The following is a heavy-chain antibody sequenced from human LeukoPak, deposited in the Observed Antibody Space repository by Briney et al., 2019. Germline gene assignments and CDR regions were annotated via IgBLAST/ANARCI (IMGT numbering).Heavy chain of an antibody. CDR1: GYTFTSYG. CDR2: ISAYNGNT. V-gene: IGHV1-18*01. J-gene: IGHJ6*03. Sequence: ASVKVSCKASGYTFTSYGISWVRQAPGQGLEWMGWISAYNGNTNYAQKPQGRVTMTTDTSTSTAYMELRSLRSDDTAVYYCARVVGKLEHYYYYYYMDVWGKGTTVTVSS. CDR3: ARVVGKLEHYYYYYYMDV. D-gene: IGHD1-1*01.